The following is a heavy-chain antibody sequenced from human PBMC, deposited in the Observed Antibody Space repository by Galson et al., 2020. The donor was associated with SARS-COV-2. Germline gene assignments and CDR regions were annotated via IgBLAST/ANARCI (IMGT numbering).Heavy chain of an antibody. D-gene: IGHD7-27*01. Sequence: SETLSLTCTVSGGSISSGSYYWSWIRQPAGKGLEWIGRIYTSGSTNYNPSLKSRVTISVDTSKNQFSLKLSSVTAADTAVYYCARDIGTGGLYWYFDLWGRGTLVTVSS. J-gene: IGHJ2*01. CDR1: GGSISSGSYY. V-gene: IGHV4-61*02. CDR3: ARDIGTGGLYWYFDL. CDR2: IYTSGST.